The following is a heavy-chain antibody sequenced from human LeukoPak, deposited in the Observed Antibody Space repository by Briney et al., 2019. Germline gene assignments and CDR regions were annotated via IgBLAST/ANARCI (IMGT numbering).Heavy chain of an antibody. CDR2: INPSGGST. J-gene: IGHJ4*02. V-gene: IGHV1-46*01. Sequence: ASVKVSCKASGYTFTSYYIHWVRQAPGQGLEWMGRINPSGGSTSYAQKFQGRVTMTRDTSTSTVYMELSSLRSEDTAVYYCARVKDLSGSYISFDYWGQGTLVTVSS. CDR1: GYTFTSYY. CDR3: ARVKDLSGSYISFDY. D-gene: IGHD3-10*01.